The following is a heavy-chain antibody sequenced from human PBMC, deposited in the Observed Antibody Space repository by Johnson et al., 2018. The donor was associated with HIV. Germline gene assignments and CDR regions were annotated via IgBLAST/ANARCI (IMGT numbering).Heavy chain of an antibody. J-gene: IGHJ3*02. CDR2: IGTAGDT. CDR3: AKDRNYDILSI. D-gene: IGHD3-9*01. Sequence: VQLVESGGGLVQPGGSLRLSCAASGFTFSSYDMHWVRQATGKGLEWVSAIGTAGDTYYPGSVQGRFTISRDNAKNTLYLQMNSLRAEDTAVYYCAKDRNYDILSIWGQGTVVTVSS. V-gene: IGHV3-13*01. CDR1: GFTFSSYD.